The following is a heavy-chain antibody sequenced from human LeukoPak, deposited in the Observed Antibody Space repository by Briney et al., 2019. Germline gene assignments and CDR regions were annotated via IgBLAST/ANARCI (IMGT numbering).Heavy chain of an antibody. V-gene: IGHV4-34*01. J-gene: IGHJ4*02. CDR3: ARGRLLLRPYDY. CDR1: GGSLSDYY. Sequence: SETLSLTCGVYGGSLSDYYWGWIRQPPGKGLEWIGEINHSGSTNYNPSLKSRVTISVDTSKNQFSLNLSSVTAADTAVYYCARGRLLLRPYDYWGPGTLVTVSS. CDR2: INHSGST. D-gene: IGHD1-26*01.